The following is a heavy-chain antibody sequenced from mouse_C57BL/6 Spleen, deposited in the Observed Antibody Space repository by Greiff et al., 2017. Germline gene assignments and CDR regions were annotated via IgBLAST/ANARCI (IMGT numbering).Heavy chain of an antibody. J-gene: IGHJ4*01. CDR3: ARGSYAMDY. CDR2: ISDGGSYT. Sequence: EVKVVESGGGLVKPGGSLTLSCAASGFTFSSYAMSWVRQTPEKRLEWVATISDGGSYTYYPDNVKGRFTISRDNAKNNLYLQMSHLKSEDTAMYYCARGSYAMDYWGQGTSVTVAS. CDR1: GFTFSSYA. V-gene: IGHV5-4*03.